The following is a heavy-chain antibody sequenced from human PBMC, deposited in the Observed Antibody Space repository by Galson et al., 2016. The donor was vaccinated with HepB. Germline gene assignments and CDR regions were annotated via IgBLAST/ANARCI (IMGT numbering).Heavy chain of an antibody. D-gene: IGHD6-19*01. V-gene: IGHV3-15*07. J-gene: IGHJ4*02. CDR2: IKSKTDGGTT. CDR1: GFTFSNAW. CDR3: TTHYGSGWDLLRH. Sequence: SLRLSCAASGFTFSNAWMNWVRQAPGKGLEWVGRIKSKTDGGTTDYAAPVKGRFTVSRDDSKNTLYLQMNSLKTEDTAVYYCTTHYGSGWDLLRHWGQGTLVTVSS.